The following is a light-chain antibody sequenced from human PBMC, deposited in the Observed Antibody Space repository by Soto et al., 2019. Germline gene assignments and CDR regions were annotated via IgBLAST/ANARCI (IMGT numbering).Light chain of an antibody. Sequence: EIVMTQSPASLSVSPGERVTLSCRASQSVRSELAWYQQKSGQPPRLLIYGASTRATGIPARFSGSGSGTEFTLTINDLQSEDFAVYYCQQRHMWPITFGQGTRLEIK. CDR2: GAS. V-gene: IGKV3-15*01. CDR1: QSVRSE. CDR3: QQRHMWPIT. J-gene: IGKJ5*01.